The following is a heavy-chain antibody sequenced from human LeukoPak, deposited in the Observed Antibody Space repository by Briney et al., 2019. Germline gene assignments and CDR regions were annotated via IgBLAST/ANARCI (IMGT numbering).Heavy chain of an antibody. V-gene: IGHV3-11*04. Sequence: GGSLRLSCAASGFTFSDYYMNWVRQAPGKGLEWVSYISSSGSTIYYADSVKGRFTISRDNAKNSLYLQMNSLRAEDTAVYYCARSPAGTYYYYYMDVWGKGTTVTISS. D-gene: IGHD6-19*01. J-gene: IGHJ6*03. CDR1: GFTFSDYY. CDR2: ISSSGSTI. CDR3: ARSPAGTYYYYYMDV.